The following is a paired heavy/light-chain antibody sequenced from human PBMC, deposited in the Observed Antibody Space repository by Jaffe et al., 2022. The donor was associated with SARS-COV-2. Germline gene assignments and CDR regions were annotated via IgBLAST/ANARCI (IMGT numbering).Heavy chain of an antibody. J-gene: IGHJ3*02. D-gene: IGHD6-19*01. CDR1: GFTFSNFG. CDR2: MSDGGNNK. Sequence: QVQLVESGGGVVQPGRSLRLSCAASGFTFSNFGMHWVRQAPGKGLEWVAVMSDGGNNKYYADSVRGRFTISRDNSKNTLYLQMNGLRAEDTAVYYCAKDWSAPRRAVATDAFDIWGQGTMVTVSS. CDR3: AKDWSAPRRAVATDAFDI. V-gene: IGHV3-30*18.
Light chain of an antibody. CDR1: QSVNSW. V-gene: IGKV1-5*03. Sequence: DIQMTQSPSTLSASVGDRVTITCRASQSVNSWLAWYQQKPGKAPKLLIYKASSLQSGVPSRFSGSGSGTEFTLTISSLQPDDFATYYCQQYNSYPLGFGPGTKVDIK. J-gene: IGKJ3*01. CDR3: QQYNSYPLG. CDR2: KAS.